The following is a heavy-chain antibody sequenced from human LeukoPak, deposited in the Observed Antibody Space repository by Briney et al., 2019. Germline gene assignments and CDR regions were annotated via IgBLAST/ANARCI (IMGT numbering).Heavy chain of an antibody. CDR3: ARSSGWFDP. J-gene: IGHJ5*02. V-gene: IGHV1-2*02. Sequence: GASVKVPCKASGYTFTGYYLHWVRQAPGQGLDWMGWINPNSGATNYAQKFQGRVTITRDTSISTAYMELTRLRSDDTAVYYCARSSGWFDPWGQGSLVTVSS. CDR1: GYTFTGYY. CDR2: INPNSGAT. D-gene: IGHD6-19*01.